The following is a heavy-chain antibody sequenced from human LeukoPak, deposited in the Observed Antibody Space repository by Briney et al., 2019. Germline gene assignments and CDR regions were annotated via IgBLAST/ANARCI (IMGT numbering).Heavy chain of an antibody. D-gene: IGHD2-21*02. CDR1: GYTFISYY. CDR2: INPSDAST. V-gene: IGHV1-46*01. J-gene: IGHJ4*02. Sequence: GASVKVSCKASGYTFISYYMHWVRQAPGQGLEWMGIINPSDASTTYAQKFQGRVTMTRDTSTNTVYKELSSLRSEDTAVYYCAKDVGMTQLPFFDYWGQGTLVTVSS. CDR3: AKDVGMTQLPFFDY.